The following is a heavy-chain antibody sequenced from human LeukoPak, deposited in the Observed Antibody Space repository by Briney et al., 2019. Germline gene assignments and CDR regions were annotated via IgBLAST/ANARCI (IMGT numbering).Heavy chain of an antibody. D-gene: IGHD3-22*01. V-gene: IGHV7-4-1*02. CDR3: ARDSVPMIVVVIADPEYFQH. Sequence: ASVKVSCKASGYTFTNYAMNWVRQAPGQGLEWMGWINTNTGNPTYAHGFTGRFVFSLDTSVNTSYLQVNSLKAEDTAVYYCARDSVPMIVVVIADPEYFQHWGQGTLVTVSS. J-gene: IGHJ1*01. CDR2: INTNTGNP. CDR1: GYTFTNYA.